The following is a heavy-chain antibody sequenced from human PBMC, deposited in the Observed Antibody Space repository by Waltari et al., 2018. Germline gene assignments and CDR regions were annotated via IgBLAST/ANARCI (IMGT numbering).Heavy chain of an antibody. CDR2: IYHSGGT. D-gene: IGHD4-17*01. J-gene: IGHJ3*02. Sequence: QVQLQESGPGLVKPSETLSLTCAVSGYSISSGYYWGWIRQPPGKGLEWIGSIYHSGGTYYNPSLKSRVTISVDTSKNQFSLKLSSVTAADTAVYYCARHRTTSAFDIWGQGTMVTVSS. V-gene: IGHV4-38-2*01. CDR1: GYSISSGYY. CDR3: ARHRTTSAFDI.